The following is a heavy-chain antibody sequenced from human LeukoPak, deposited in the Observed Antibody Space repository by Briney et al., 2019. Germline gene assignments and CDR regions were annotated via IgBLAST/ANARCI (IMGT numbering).Heavy chain of an antibody. J-gene: IGHJ6*03. V-gene: IGHV4-4*07. D-gene: IGHD4-11*01. CDR3: ARASVTYYYYYYMDV. CDR1: GGSISSYY. Sequence: PSETLSLTCTVSGGSISSYYWSWIRQPAGKGPEWIGRIYTSGSTNYNPSLKSRVTMSVDTSKNQFSLKLSSVTAADTAVYYCARASVTYYYYYYMDVWGKGTTVTVFS. CDR2: IYTSGST.